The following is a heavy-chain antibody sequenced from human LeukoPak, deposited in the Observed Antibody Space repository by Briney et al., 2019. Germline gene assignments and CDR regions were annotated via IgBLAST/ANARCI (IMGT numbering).Heavy chain of an antibody. D-gene: IGHD5-18*01. V-gene: IGHV4-59*08. CDR1: GGSISSYY. CDR3: ARRVGYSYVHWFDP. CDR2: IYYSGST. Sequence: SETLSLTCTVSGGSISSYYWSWIRQPPGKGLERIGYIYYSGSTNYNPSLKSRVTISVDTSKNQFSLKLSSVTAADTAVYYCARRVGYSYVHWFDPWGQGTLVTVSS. J-gene: IGHJ5*02.